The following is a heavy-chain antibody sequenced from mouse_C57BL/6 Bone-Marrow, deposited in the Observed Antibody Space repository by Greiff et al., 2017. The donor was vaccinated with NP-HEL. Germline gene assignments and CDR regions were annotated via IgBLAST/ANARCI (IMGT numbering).Heavy chain of an antibody. Sequence: EVQGVESGGGLVQPGGSLSLSCAASGFTFTDYYMSWVRQPPGKALEWVGFIRNKANGYTIEYSASVKGRFTISRANSHSILYLQRKALGAEDSATYYCARSIYYDYADDPFYGMDYWGQGTSVTVSS. J-gene: IGHJ4*01. CDR3: ARSIYYDYADDPFYGMDY. CDR1: GFTFTDYY. CDR2: IRNKANGYTI. V-gene: IGHV7-3*01. D-gene: IGHD2-4*01.